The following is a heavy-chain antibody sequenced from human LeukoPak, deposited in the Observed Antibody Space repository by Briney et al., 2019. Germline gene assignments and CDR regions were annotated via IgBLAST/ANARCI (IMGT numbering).Heavy chain of an antibody. CDR3: AKTMVRGVIIPLFDY. Sequence: PGGSLRLSCAASGFTFSSYAMSWVRQAPGKGLEWVSAISGSGGSTYYAHSVKGRFTISRDNSKNTLYLQMNSLRAEDTAVYYCAKTMVRGVIIPLFDYWGQGTLVTVSS. V-gene: IGHV3-23*01. CDR2: ISGSGGST. J-gene: IGHJ4*02. D-gene: IGHD3-10*01. CDR1: GFTFSSYA.